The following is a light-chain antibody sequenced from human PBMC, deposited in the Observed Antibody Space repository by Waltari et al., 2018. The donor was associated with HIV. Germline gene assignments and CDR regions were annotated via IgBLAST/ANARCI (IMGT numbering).Light chain of an antibody. CDR2: AAS. CDR3: QQSYSTPT. J-gene: IGKJ1*01. V-gene: IGKV1-39*01. Sequence: DIQMTQSPSSLSASVGERVTITCRASQSISSYLNWYQQKPGKAPKLLIYAASSLQSGVPSRFSGSGSGTDFTLTISSLQPEDFATYYCQQSYSTPTFGQGTKVEIK. CDR1: QSISSY.